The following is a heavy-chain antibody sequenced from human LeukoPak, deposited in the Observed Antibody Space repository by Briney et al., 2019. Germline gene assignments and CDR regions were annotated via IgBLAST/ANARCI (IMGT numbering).Heavy chain of an antibody. D-gene: IGHD3-22*01. CDR3: ARHGGNYYDSSGYYFGHDY. CDR1: GFTFSSYS. CDR2: ISSSSSYI. V-gene: IGHV3-21*04. Sequence: GGSLRLSCAASGFTFSSYSMNWVRQAPGKGLEWVSSISSSSSYIYYADSVKGRFTISRDNAKNSLYLQMNSLRAEDTAVYYCARHGGNYYDSSGYYFGHDYWGQGTLVAVSS. J-gene: IGHJ4*02.